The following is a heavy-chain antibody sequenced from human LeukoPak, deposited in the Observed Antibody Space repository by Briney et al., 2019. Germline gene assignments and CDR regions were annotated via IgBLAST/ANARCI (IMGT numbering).Heavy chain of an antibody. CDR1: GFTFSSYA. D-gene: IGHD6-13*01. V-gene: IGHV3-30*04. Sequence: QPGRSLRLSCAASGFTFSSYAMHWVRQAPGKGLEWVAVISYDGGNKYYADSVKGRFTISRDNSKNTLYLQMNSLRAEDTAVYYCARDKSRGPIAAAGTGDAFDIWGQGTMVTVSS. CDR3: ARDKSRGPIAAAGTGDAFDI. J-gene: IGHJ3*02. CDR2: ISYDGGNK.